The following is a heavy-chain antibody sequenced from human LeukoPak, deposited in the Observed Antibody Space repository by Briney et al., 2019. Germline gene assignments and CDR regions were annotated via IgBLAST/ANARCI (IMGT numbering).Heavy chain of an antibody. D-gene: IGHD1-26*01. CDR2: IKNKANSYIT. J-gene: IGHJ4*02. Sequence: PGGSLRLSCAASGFTFSDHFMDWVRQALGKGLEWVGRIKNKANSYITQYAASMEGRFTISRDDSKNSLYLQMSSLKTEDTAMYYCASIRGTLGYWGQGTVVTVSS. CDR3: ASIRGTLGY. V-gene: IGHV3-72*01. CDR1: GFTFSDHF.